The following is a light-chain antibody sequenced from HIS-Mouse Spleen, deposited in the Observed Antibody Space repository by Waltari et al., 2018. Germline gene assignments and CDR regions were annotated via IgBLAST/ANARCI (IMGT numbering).Light chain of an antibody. CDR3: CSYAGSYTYV. J-gene: IGLJ1*01. V-gene: IGLV2-11*02. CDR2: DVS. CDR1: SSDVGVYNS. Sequence: QSALTQPRSVSGSPGQSVTISCTGTSSDVGVYNSVSWYQQHPGKPPKLMIYDVSKRPSGVPDRFSGSKSGNTASLTISGLQAEDEADYYCCSYAGSYTYVFGTGTKVTVL.